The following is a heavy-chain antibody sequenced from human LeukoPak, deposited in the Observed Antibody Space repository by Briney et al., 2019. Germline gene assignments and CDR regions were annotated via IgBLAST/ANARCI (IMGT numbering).Heavy chain of an antibody. CDR2: IKSKTDGGTT. CDR1: GFTFSNAW. CDR3: TTDYNDYYFDY. J-gene: IGHJ4*02. V-gene: IGHV3-15*01. Sequence: PGGALRLSCAASGFTFSNAWMSWVRQAPGKGLEWVGRIKSKTDGGTTDYAAPVKGRFTISRDDSKNTLYLQMNSLKTEDTAVYYCTTDYNDYYFDYWGQGTLVTVSS. D-gene: IGHD3-16*01.